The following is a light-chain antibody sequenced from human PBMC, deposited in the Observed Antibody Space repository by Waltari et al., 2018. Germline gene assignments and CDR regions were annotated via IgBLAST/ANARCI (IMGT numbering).Light chain of an antibody. CDR1: QSVNNY. J-gene: IGKJ3*01. CDR3: QQYSSSPLT. CDR2: GAS. V-gene: IGKV3-20*01. Sequence: EIVLTQSPGTLSLSPGERATLSCRASQSVNNYLAWFQQKPGQAPRLLIHGASSRATGSPDMISGSGSGTDFTLTISGLEPQDFAVYYCQQYSSSPLTFGPGTKVDIK.